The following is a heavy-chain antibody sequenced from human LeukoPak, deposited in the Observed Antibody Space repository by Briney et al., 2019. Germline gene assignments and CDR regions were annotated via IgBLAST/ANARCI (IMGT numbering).Heavy chain of an antibody. CDR2: IYSGGST. Sequence: TGGSLRLSCAASGFTVSSNYMSWVRQAPGKGLEWVSVIYSGGSTYYADSVKGRFTISRDNSKNTLYLQMNSLRAEDTAVYYCARGLWDCSGGSCYSAAFDIWGQGTMVTVSS. J-gene: IGHJ3*02. V-gene: IGHV3-53*01. CDR1: GFTVSSNY. CDR3: ARGLWDCSGGSCYSAAFDI. D-gene: IGHD2-15*01.